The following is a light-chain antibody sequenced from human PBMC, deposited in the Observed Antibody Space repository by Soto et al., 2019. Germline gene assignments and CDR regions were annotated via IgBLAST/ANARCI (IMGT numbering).Light chain of an antibody. CDR2: ELS. CDR3: SSYGGGNTVV. Sequence: QSVLTQPPSASGSPGQSVTISCTGTSSDVGGYNYVSWYQQHPGKAPKLMISELSKRPSGVPDRFSGSKSGNTASLTVSGLQAEDEADYYCSSYGGGNTVVFGGGTQLTV. J-gene: IGLJ2*01. CDR1: SSDVGGYNY. V-gene: IGLV2-8*01.